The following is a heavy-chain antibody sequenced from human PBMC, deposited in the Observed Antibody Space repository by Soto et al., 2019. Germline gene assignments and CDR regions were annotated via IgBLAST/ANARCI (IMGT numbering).Heavy chain of an antibody. V-gene: IGHV4-61*08. CDR1: GGSVSSGGYL. CDR2: MSHSGST. Sequence: SETLSLTCAVYGGSVSSGGYLWIWIRQPPGKALEWIGFMSHSGSTNYNPSLKSRVTISADTSKNQFSLKLGSVTAADTAVYYCARWSPRVGFDYWGQGILVTVS. J-gene: IGHJ4*02. D-gene: IGHD1-26*01. CDR3: ARWSPRVGFDY.